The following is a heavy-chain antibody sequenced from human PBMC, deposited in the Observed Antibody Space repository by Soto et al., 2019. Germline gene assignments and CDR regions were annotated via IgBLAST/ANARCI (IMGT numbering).Heavy chain of an antibody. CDR1: GFTFSSYD. Sequence: PGGSLRLSCAASGFTFSSYDMHWVRQATGKGLEWVSAIGTAGDSFTTGYAASVKGRFTISRDDSKNSLYLQMSSLKTEDTAVYYCGRGYCTSITSRGDHYHLDVCGQGTTVTVSS. D-gene: IGHD2-2*01. CDR3: GRGYCTSITSRGDHYHLDV. V-gene: IGHV3-72*01. CDR2: IGTAGDSFTT. J-gene: IGHJ6*02.